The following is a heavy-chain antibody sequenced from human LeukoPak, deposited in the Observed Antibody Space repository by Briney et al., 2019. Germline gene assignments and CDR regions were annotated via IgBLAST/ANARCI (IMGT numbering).Heavy chain of an antibody. CDR1: GFTFSSYS. CDR3: ARDQAGGCSSTSCYPSPYRKLDY. D-gene: IGHD2-2*01. V-gene: IGHV3-21*01. Sequence: PGGSLRLSRAASGFTFSSYSMNWVRQAPGKGLEWVSSISSSSSYIYYADSVKGRFTISRDNAKNSLYLQMNSLRAEDTAVYYCARDQAGGCSSTSCYPSPYRKLDYWGQGTLVTVSS. J-gene: IGHJ4*02. CDR2: ISSSSSYI.